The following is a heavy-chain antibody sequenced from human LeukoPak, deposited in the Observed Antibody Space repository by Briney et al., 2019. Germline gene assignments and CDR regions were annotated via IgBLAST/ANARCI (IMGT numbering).Heavy chain of an antibody. CDR1: GFTFRNYA. J-gene: IGHJ4*02. D-gene: IGHD4-17*01. CDR3: TGHSSANGDYYFDS. CDR2: IRSKANSFAT. Sequence: GGSLRLSCAASGFTFRNYAMTWVRQASGKGLEWVGRIRSKANSFATSYGETVKGRFTVSRDDSKNTAYLQMNSLKTEDTAVYYCTGHSSANGDYYFDSWGQGTPVTVSS. V-gene: IGHV3-73*01.